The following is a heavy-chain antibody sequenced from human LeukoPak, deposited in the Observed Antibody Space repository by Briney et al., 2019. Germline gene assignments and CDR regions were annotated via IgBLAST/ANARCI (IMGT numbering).Heavy chain of an antibody. CDR2: ISGSGGST. Sequence: PGGSLRLSCAASGFTVSGNYMSWVRQAPGKGLEWVSAISGSGGSTYYADSVKGRFTISRDNSKNTLYLQMNSLRAEDTAVYYCAKDSYYYDSSGYYSHAFDIWGQGTMVTVSS. J-gene: IGHJ3*02. V-gene: IGHV3-23*01. D-gene: IGHD3-22*01. CDR1: GFTVSGNY. CDR3: AKDSYYYDSSGYYSHAFDI.